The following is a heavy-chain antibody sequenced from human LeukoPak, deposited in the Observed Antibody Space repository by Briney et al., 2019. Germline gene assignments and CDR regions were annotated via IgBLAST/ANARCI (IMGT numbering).Heavy chain of an antibody. CDR1: GGSVSSGSYY. J-gene: IGHJ4*02. Sequence: SETLSLTCTVSGGSVSSGSYYWSWIRQPPGKGLEWIGYIHYSGSTNYNPSLKSRVTISVDTSKNQFSLKLSSVTAADTAVYYCARDRIAAAGTFDHWGQGTLVTVSS. CDR2: IHYSGST. CDR3: ARDRIAAAGTFDH. V-gene: IGHV4-61*01. D-gene: IGHD6-13*01.